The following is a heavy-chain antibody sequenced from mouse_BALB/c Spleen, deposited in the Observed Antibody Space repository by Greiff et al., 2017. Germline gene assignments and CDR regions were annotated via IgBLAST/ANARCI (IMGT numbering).Heavy chain of an antibody. Sequence: EVQLVESGGGLVQPGGSLRLSCATSGFTFTDNYMSWVRQPPGKALEWMGFISNKANGYTTEYSALVKGRFTISRDNSQSILYLQMNTLRADDSATYCCARDMRYYGSSPYAIDFWGQGTSVTVSS. CDR3: ARDMRYYGSSPYAIDF. J-gene: IGHJ4*01. CDR2: ISNKANGYTT. V-gene: IGHV7-3*02. D-gene: IGHD1-1*01. CDR1: GFTFTDNY.